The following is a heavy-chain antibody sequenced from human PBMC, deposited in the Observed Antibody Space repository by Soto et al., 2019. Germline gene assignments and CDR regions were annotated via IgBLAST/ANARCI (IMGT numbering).Heavy chain of an antibody. CDR2: ISATGGGT. CDR3: AKDRRAGGNSAFYFDF. CDR1: GFKFSNYA. J-gene: IGHJ4*02. Sequence: PGGSLRLSGAASGFKFSNYAISWVRQAPGKGLEWVSLISATGGGTYYADSVKGRFTISRDNSHNTLYLQVHSLTAEDTAVYYCAKDRRAGGNSAFYFDFWGQGAQVTVSS. D-gene: IGHD3-16*01. V-gene: IGHV3-23*01.